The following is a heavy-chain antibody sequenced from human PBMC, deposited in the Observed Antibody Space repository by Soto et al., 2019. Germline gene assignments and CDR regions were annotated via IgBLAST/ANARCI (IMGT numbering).Heavy chain of an antibody. V-gene: IGHV3-48*02. CDR3: ARESRFLDWLARNWFDP. D-gene: IGHD3-3*01. J-gene: IGHJ5*02. CDR1: GFTFSSYS. CDR2: ISSSISTI. Sequence: VQLVESGGGLVQPGGSLRLSCAASGFTFSSYSMNWVRQAPGKGLEWVSYISSSISTIYYADSVKGRFTISRDNAKNSLYLQMNSMRDEDTAVYYFARESRFLDWLARNWFDPWGQGTLVTVSS.